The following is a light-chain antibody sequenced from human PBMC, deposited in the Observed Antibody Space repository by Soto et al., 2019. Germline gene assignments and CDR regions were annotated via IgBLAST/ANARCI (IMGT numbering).Light chain of an antibody. CDR3: QQYYSTPLT. Sequence: DIVMTQSPDSLAVSLGERATIHCKSSQRVLYSSNNKNYLAWYQQKPGQPPKLLIYWASTRESGVPDRFSGSGSGTDFTLTISSLHAEDVAVYYCQQYYSTPLTFGGGNKVEIK. V-gene: IGKV4-1*01. CDR1: QRVLYSSNNKNY. J-gene: IGKJ4*01. CDR2: WAS.